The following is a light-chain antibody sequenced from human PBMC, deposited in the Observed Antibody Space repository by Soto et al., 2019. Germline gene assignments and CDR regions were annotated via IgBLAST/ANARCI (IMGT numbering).Light chain of an antibody. CDR3: AAWDAGVSGPA. Sequence: QSVLTQPPSASGTPGQRVTISCSGSSSNIGSKYVYWYQQLPGTAPKLLMYRNNQRPSGVPDRFSGSKSGTSASLAISGLRSEDEADYYCAAWDAGVSGPAFGGGTKRTVL. CDR1: SSNIGSKY. V-gene: IGLV1-47*01. CDR2: RNN. J-gene: IGLJ2*01.